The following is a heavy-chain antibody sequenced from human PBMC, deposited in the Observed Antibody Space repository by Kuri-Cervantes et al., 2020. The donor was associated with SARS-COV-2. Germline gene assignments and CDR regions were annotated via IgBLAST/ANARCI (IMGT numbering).Heavy chain of an antibody. CDR3: ARDKGIIGYCTNDVCGPLFDY. Sequence: GESLKISCAASGFTFSSYSMNWVRQAPGKGLEWVSSISSSSSYIYYADSVKGRFTISRDNAKNSLYLQTSSLRDEDTAVYYCARDKGIIGYCTNDVCGPLFDYWGQGTLVTVSS. J-gene: IGHJ4*02. CDR1: GFTFSSYS. V-gene: IGHV3-21*01. CDR2: ISSSSSYI. D-gene: IGHD2-8*01.